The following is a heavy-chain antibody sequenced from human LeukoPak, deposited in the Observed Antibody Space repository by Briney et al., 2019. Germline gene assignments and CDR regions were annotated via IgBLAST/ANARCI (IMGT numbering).Heavy chain of an antibody. CDR3: ARRRVLTGSSRGDAFDI. Sequence: SETLSLTCTVSGGSISSYYWSWIRQPPGKGLEWIGHIYYSGSTNYNPSLKSRVTISVDTSKNQFSLKLSSVTAADTAVYYCARRRVLTGSSRGDAFDIWGQGTVVTVSS. V-gene: IGHV4-59*08. D-gene: IGHD3-9*01. CDR2: IYYSGST. CDR1: GGSISSYY. J-gene: IGHJ3*02.